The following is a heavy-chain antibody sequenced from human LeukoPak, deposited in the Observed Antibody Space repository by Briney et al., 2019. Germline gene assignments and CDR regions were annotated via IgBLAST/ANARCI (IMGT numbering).Heavy chain of an antibody. V-gene: IGHV4-39*01. Sequence: SETLSLTCTVSGGSISSSSYYWGWIRQPPGKGLEWIGSIYYSGSTYYNPSLKSRVTISVDTSKNQFTLKLSSVTAADTAVYYCASLLLYYDILTVQYYFDYWGQGTLVTVSS. D-gene: IGHD3-9*01. J-gene: IGHJ4*02. CDR2: IYYSGST. CDR1: GGSISSSSYY. CDR3: ASLLLYYDILTVQYYFDY.